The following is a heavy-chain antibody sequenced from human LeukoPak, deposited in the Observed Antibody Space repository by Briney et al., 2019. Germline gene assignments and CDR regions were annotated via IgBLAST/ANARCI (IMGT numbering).Heavy chain of an antibody. J-gene: IGHJ4*02. D-gene: IGHD7-27*01. CDR2: ISGSGGST. V-gene: IGHV3-23*01. CDR3: AREAAGEDFDY. Sequence: GGSLRLSCAASGFTFSSYAMSWVRQAPGKGLEWVSAISGSGGSTYYADSVKGRFTISRDNAKNSLYLQMNTLRAEDTALYYCAREAAGEDFDYWGQGTLVTVSS. CDR1: GFTFSSYA.